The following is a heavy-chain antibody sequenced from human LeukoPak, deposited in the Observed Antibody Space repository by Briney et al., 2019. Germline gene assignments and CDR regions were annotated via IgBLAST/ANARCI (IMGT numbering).Heavy chain of an antibody. CDR1: GGSISSYY. Sequence: SETLSLTCTVSGGSISSYYWSWTRQPPGKGLEWIGYIYYSGSTNYNPSLKSRVTISVDTSKNQFSLKLSSVTAADTAVYYCARVRYYYGSGSYDFDYWGQGTLVTVSS. V-gene: IGHV4-59*01. CDR2: IYYSGST. CDR3: ARVRYYYGSGSYDFDY. D-gene: IGHD3-10*01. J-gene: IGHJ4*02.